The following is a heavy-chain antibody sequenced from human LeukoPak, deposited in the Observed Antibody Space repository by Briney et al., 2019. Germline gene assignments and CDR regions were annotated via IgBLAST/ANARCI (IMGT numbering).Heavy chain of an antibody. J-gene: IGHJ4*02. CDR3: ARGIFYGSGTQSFDY. D-gene: IGHD3-10*01. V-gene: IGHV3-48*02. CDR1: GFTFSYYS. Sequence: ARSLRLSCAASGFTFSYYSMSWIRQAPGKGLEWISYISGSSSIKHFADSVKGRFTISRDNAKESLYLQMDSLRDEDTAFYFCARGIFYGSGTQSFDYWGQGTLVTVSS. CDR2: ISGSSSIK.